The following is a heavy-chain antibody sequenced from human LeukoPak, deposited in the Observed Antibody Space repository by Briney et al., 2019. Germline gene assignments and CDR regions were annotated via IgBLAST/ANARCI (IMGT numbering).Heavy chain of an antibody. CDR3: ARVRGYYPPDY. CDR1: GYTLTELS. CDR2: FDPEDGET. D-gene: IGHD3-10*01. V-gene: IGHV1-24*01. J-gene: IGHJ4*02. Sequence: ASVKVSCKVSGYTLTELSMHWVRQAPGKGLEWMGGFDPEDGETIYAQKFQGRVTMTRDTSTSTVYMELSSLRSEDTAVYYCARVRGYYPPDYWGQGTLVTVSS.